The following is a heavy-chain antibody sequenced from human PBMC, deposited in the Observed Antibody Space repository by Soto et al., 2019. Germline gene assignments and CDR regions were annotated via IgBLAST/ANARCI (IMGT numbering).Heavy chain of an antibody. J-gene: IGHJ4*02. CDR3: ARGYSYGAGYAADY. CDR1: GGSISSYY. Sequence: PSETLSLTCTVSGGSISSYYWSWIRQPPGKGLEWIGYIYYGGSTNYNPSLKSRVTISVDTSKNQFSLKLSSVTAADTAVYYCARGYSYGAGYAADYWGQGTLVTVSS. D-gene: IGHD5-18*01. CDR2: IYYGGST. V-gene: IGHV4-59*01.